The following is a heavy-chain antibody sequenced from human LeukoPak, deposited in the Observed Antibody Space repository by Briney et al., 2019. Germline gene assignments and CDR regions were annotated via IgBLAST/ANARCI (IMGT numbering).Heavy chain of an antibody. J-gene: IGHJ4*02. V-gene: IGHV4-59*12. CDR2: IYHSGST. CDR1: GGSISSYY. CDR3: ARVLTYSSADY. D-gene: IGHD6-19*01. Sequence: SETLSLTCTVSGGSISSYYWSWIRQPPGKGLEWIGEIYHSGSTNYNPSLKSRVTISVDMSKNQFSLKLSSVTAADTAVYYCARVLTYSSADYWGQGTLVTVSS.